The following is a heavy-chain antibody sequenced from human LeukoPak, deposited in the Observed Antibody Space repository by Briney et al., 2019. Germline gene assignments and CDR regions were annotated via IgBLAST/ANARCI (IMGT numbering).Heavy chain of an antibody. J-gene: IGHJ6*02. CDR1: GFTFSSYG. V-gene: IGHV3-30*18. Sequence: PGRFLRLSCAASGFTFSSYGMHWVRQVPGKGLEWVAVISYDGSNKYYADSVKGRFTISRDNSKNTLYLQMNSLRAEDTAVYYCAKGLDYYGSGSGMDVWGQGTTVTVSS. D-gene: IGHD3-10*01. CDR3: AKGLDYYGSGSGMDV. CDR2: ISYDGSNK.